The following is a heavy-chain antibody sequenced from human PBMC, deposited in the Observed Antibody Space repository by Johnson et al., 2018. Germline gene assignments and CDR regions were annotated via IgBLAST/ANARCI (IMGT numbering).Heavy chain of an antibody. CDR1: GGTFSSYA. D-gene: IGHD5-18*01. V-gene: IGHV1-69*01. J-gene: IGHJ6*02. Sequence: VQLVESGAEVKKPGSSVKVSCKASGGTFSSYAISWVRQAPGQGLEWMGGSIPIFGTANYAQKFQGRVTITADESTSTAYMELSSLRYEDTAVYYCAREVWNTAQAVATGGMDVWGQGTTVTVSS. CDR2: SIPIFGTA. CDR3: AREVWNTAQAVATGGMDV.